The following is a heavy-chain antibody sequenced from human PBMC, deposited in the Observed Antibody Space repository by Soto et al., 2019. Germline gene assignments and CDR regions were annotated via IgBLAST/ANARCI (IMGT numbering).Heavy chain of an antibody. V-gene: IGHV1-69*13. CDR2: IIPIFGTA. J-gene: IGHJ6*02. CDR3: ASRGDVTIFGVVIMEPRHYGMDV. Sequence: GASVKVSCKASGGTFSSYAISWVRQAPGQGLEWMGGIIPIFGTANYAQKFQGRVTITADESTSTAYMELSSLRSEDTAVYYCASRGDVTIFGVVIMEPRHYGMDVWGQGTTVTVSS. D-gene: IGHD3-3*01. CDR1: GGTFSSYA.